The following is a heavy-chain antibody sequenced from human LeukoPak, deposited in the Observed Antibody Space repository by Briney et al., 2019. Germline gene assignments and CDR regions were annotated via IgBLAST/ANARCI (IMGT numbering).Heavy chain of an antibody. J-gene: IGHJ6*04. V-gene: IGHV3-23*01. CDR1: GFTFSNSG. CDR2: ISDSGGST. D-gene: IGHD3-10*02. Sequence: GGSLRLTCAASGFTFSNSGMSWVRQAPGKGLAWVSSISDSGGSTYYADSVEGRFTISRDNAKNSLYLQMNSLRAEDTAVYYCAELGITMIGGVWGKGTTVTISS. CDR3: AELGITMIGGV.